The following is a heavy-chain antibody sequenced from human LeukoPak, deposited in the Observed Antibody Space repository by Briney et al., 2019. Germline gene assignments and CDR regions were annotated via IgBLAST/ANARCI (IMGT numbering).Heavy chain of an antibody. D-gene: IGHD2-2*01. V-gene: IGHV4-59*08. CDR1: GGSTYNYY. CDR3: ARQGGYSSSPDY. J-gene: IGHJ4*02. Sequence: SETLSLTCTVSGGSTYNYYWNWIRQPPGKGLEWIGYIYYSGSTNYNPSLKSRVAISVDASKNQFSLKLSSVTAADTAVYYCARQGGYSSSPDYWGQGTLVTVSS. CDR2: IYYSGST.